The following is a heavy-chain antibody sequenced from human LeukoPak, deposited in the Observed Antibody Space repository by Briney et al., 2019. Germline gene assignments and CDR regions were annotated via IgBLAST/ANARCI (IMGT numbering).Heavy chain of an antibody. CDR2: IRYDGSNK. CDR3: AKGAFDI. CDR1: GFTFSSYW. V-gene: IGHV3-30*02. J-gene: IGHJ3*02. Sequence: GGSLRLSCAASGFTFSSYWMHWVRQAPGKGLEWVAFIRYDGSNKYYADSVKGRFTISRDNSKNTLYLQMNSLRAEDTAVYYCAKGAFDIRGQGTMVTVSS.